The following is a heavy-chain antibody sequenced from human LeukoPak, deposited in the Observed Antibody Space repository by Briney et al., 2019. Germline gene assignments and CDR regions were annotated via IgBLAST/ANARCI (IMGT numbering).Heavy chain of an antibody. Sequence: GGSLRLSCAASGFTFSSYGMHWVRQAPGKGLEWVAVIWYDGSNKYYADSVKGRFTISRDNSKNTLYLQMNSLRAEDTAVYYCAKDPSGWSYFDYWGQGTLVTVSS. CDR3: AKDPSGWSYFDY. CDR1: GFTFSSYG. V-gene: IGHV3-30*02. D-gene: IGHD6-19*01. CDR2: IWYDGSNK. J-gene: IGHJ4*02.